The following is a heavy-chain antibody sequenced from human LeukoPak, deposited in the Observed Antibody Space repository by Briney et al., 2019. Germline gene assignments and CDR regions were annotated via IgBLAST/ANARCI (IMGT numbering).Heavy chain of an antibody. D-gene: IGHD2-15*01. CDR1: GYTFTGYY. V-gene: IGHV1-2*02. J-gene: IGHJ5*02. Sequence: ASVKVSCKASGYTFTGYYMHWVRQAPEQGLEWMGWINPNSGGTNYAQKFQGRVTMTRDTSISTAYMELSRLRSDDTAVYYCARFVARYCSGGSCSNWFDPWGQGTLVTVSS. CDR3: ARFVARYCSGGSCSNWFDP. CDR2: INPNSGGT.